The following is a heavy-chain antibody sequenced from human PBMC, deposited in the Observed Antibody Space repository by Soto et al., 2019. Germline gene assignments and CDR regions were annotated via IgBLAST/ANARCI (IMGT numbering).Heavy chain of an antibody. CDR1: GGSFSGYY. V-gene: IGHV4-34*12. J-gene: IGHJ6*02. CDR2: IIHSGST. Sequence: SETLSLTCAVYGGSFSGYYWSWIRQPPGKGLEWIGEIIHSGSTNYNPSLKSRVTISVDTSKNQFSLKLSSVTAADTAVYYCARAPRNYGSSRRFYWYYYGMDVWGQGTTVTVSS. D-gene: IGHD3-22*01. CDR3: ARAPRNYGSSRRFYWYYYGMDV.